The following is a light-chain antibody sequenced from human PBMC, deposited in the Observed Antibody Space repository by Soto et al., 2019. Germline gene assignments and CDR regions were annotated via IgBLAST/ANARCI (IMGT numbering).Light chain of an antibody. V-gene: IGLV2-14*01. CDR1: SSDVGVYDY. CDR3: SSFTSSRAYV. CDR2: EVS. J-gene: IGLJ1*01. Sequence: QSVLTQPASVSGSPGQSITISCTGTSSDVGVYDYVSWYQQQSGKAPKLMIHEVSNRPSGVSNRLSGSKSGNTASLTISGLQAEDEADYYCSSFTSSRAYVFGIGTKVTVL.